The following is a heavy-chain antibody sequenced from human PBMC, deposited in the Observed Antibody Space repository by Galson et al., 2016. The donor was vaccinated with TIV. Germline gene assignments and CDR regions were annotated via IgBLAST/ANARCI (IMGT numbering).Heavy chain of an antibody. CDR1: GYRFTTYW. CDR3: ASLVDSSGSHFTDAVDI. V-gene: IGHV5-51*03. D-gene: IGHD3-22*01. CDR2: IFPGDSET. Sequence: QSGAEVKKPGESLKISCKTSGYRFTTYWIAWVRQVPGKGLEWLGIIFPGDSETRYSPSFQGQVTISVDKSFSTAYLQWRYLKTSHSAMYDCASLVDSSGSHFTDAVDIWGQGTLITVSS. J-gene: IGHJ3*02.